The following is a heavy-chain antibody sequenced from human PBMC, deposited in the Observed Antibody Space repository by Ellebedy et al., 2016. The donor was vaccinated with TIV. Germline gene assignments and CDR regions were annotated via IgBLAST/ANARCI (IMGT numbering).Heavy chain of an antibody. CDR1: GGSISSGDYY. CDR3: ARVRRSGYYDY. CDR2: IYYSGST. D-gene: IGHD3-10*01. V-gene: IGHV4-30-4*01. Sequence: SETLSLTCTVSGGSISSGDYYWSWIRQPPGKGLEWIGYIYYSGSTYYNPSLKSRVTISVDTSKNQFSLKLSSVTAADTAVYYCARVRRSGYYDYWGQGTLVTVSS. J-gene: IGHJ4*02.